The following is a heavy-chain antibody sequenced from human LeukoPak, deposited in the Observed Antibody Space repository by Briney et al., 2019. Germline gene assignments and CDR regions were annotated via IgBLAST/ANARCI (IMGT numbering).Heavy chain of an antibody. D-gene: IGHD3-22*01. Sequence: PSETLSLTCTVSGGSISSGSYYWSWIRQPAGKGLEWIGRIYISGSTNYNPSLKGRVTISVDTSKNQFSLKLSSVTAADTAVYYCARGGYYDSSARRWGQGTMVTVSS. V-gene: IGHV4-61*02. CDR2: IYISGST. J-gene: IGHJ3*01. CDR3: ARGGYYDSSARR. CDR1: GGSISSGSYY.